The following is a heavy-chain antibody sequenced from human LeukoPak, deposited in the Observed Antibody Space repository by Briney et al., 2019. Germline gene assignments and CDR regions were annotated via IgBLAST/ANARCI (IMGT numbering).Heavy chain of an antibody. D-gene: IGHD6-13*01. Sequence: ASVKVSCKASGYTFTGYYMHWVRQAPGQGLEWMGWINPNSGGTNYAQKFQGRVTMTRDTSIRTAYMELSRLRSDDTAVYYCAREGLALGYSYDYWGQGTLVTVSS. CDR1: GYTFTGYY. CDR3: AREGLALGYSYDY. V-gene: IGHV1-2*02. CDR2: INPNSGGT. J-gene: IGHJ4*02.